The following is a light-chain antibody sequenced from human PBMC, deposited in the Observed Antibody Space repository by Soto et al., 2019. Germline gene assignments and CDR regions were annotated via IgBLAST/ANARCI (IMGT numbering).Light chain of an antibody. CDR2: KAS. Sequence: DIPMTQAPSTLAASVGDRVTITCRASQNIFTWLAWYQQKPGKAPNLLIYKASSLESGVPSRFAGSGSGTEFTLTISNLQPDDFATYYCQQYNSLWTFGQGTKVEIK. J-gene: IGKJ1*01. CDR3: QQYNSLWT. V-gene: IGKV1-5*03. CDR1: QNIFTW.